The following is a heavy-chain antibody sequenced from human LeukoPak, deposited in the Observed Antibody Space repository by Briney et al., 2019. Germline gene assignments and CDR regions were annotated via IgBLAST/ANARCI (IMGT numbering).Heavy chain of an antibody. J-gene: IGHJ5*02. Sequence: YLRISGAASGFTFSLYAMIWDRQAPGKGLEWVAIISYDGRNTFYADAVRGRFTISRDTSKNTLYLQMNSLRSEDTAVYYCVRDGADRDTNWFDPWGQGTLVTVSS. V-gene: IGHV3-30*01. CDR2: ISYDGRNT. CDR1: GFTFSLYA. D-gene: IGHD4/OR15-4a*01. CDR3: VRDGADRDTNWFDP.